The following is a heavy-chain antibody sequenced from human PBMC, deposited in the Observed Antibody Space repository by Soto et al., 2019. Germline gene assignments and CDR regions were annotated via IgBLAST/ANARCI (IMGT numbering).Heavy chain of an antibody. V-gene: IGHV3-48*03. CDR1: GFTFSSYE. D-gene: IGHD1-26*01. CDR2: ISSSGSTI. CDR3: ARVVGAMSGGNWFDP. J-gene: IGHJ5*02. Sequence: GGSLRLSCAASGFTFSSYEMNWVRQAPGKGLEWVSYISSSGSTIYYADSVKGRFTISRDNAKNSLYLQMNSLRAEDTAVYYCARVVGAMSGGNWFDPWGQGTLVTVYS.